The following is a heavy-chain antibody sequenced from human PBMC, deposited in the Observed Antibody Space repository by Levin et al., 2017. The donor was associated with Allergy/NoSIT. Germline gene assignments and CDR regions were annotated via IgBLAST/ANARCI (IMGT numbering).Heavy chain of an antibody. J-gene: IGHJ4*03. CDR3: ARNWGYFDF. Sequence: SETLSLTCTFSGGSVSCATYYWTCLPQAQGQELQSIGYVDDRGNSNYNPSLKSRVTISLDRSHNQFSLRLKSVTAADAAVYLCARNWGYFDFWGQGALVTVAS. CDR2: VDDRGNS. V-gene: IGHV4-61*01. D-gene: IGHD7-27*01. CDR1: GGSVSCATYY.